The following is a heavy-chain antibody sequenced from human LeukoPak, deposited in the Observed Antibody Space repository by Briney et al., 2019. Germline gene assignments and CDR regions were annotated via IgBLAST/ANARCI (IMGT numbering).Heavy chain of an antibody. CDR2: ISYDGSNK. V-gene: IGHV3-30*18. CDR1: GFTFSSYG. J-gene: IGHJ4*02. Sequence: PGGSLRLSCAASGFTFSSYGMHWVRQAPGNGLEWVAVISYDGSNKYYADSVKGRFTISRDNSKNTLYLQMNSLRAEDTAVYYCAKDGSDFWSGYFDYWGQGTLVTVSS. D-gene: IGHD3-3*01. CDR3: AKDGSDFWSGYFDY.